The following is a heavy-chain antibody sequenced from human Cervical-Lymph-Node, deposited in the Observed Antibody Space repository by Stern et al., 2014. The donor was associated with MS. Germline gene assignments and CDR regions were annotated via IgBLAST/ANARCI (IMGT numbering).Heavy chain of an antibody. CDR2: ISTDTGGA. J-gene: IGHJ4*02. CDR3: ARDRGSHSDY. D-gene: IGHD1-26*01. V-gene: IGHV1-2*02. CDR1: GYSFTAYF. Sequence: DQLVESGAEVKKPGASVKVSCKASGYSFTAYFIPWVRQAPGQGLEWMGSISTDTGGANYAQRLQGRVTMTRDTSISTTYMELSRLRSDDTAVYYCARDRGSHSDYWGQGTLVTVSS.